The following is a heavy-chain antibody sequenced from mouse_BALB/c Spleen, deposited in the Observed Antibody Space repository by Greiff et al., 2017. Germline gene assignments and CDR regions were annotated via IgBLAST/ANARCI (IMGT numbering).Heavy chain of an antibody. CDR2: IWSGGST. J-gene: IGHJ1*01. D-gene: IGHD2-12*01. Sequence: VQLLESGPGLVQPSQTLSITCTVSGFSFTSFGVHWVRQSPGKGLEWLGVIWSGGSTDYNAAFISRLSISKDNSKSNVFFKMNSLRADDTAIYYCARRRDIWSNDDWCDFDDWGEGTTVTVSS. V-gene: IGHV2-2*01. CDR1: GFSFTSFG. CDR3: ARRRDIWSNDDWCDFDD.